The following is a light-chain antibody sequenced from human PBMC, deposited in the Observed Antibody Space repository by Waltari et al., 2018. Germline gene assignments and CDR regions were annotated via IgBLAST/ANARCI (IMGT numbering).Light chain of an antibody. Sequence: QSALTQPRSVSGSPGQSFTISCTGTSVVNYNSVSWYQQHPGQAPKLMIYDDSKRPSGVPDRFSASKSDNTASLTISGLQADDEADYYCCTYESRYTFEILFGGGTKLTVL. CDR2: DDS. CDR1: SVVNYNS. J-gene: IGLJ3*02. V-gene: IGLV2-11*01. CDR3: CTYESRYTFEIL.